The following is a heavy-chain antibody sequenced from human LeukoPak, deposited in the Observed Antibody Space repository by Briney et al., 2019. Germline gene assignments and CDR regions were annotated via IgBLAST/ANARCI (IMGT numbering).Heavy chain of an antibody. Sequence: GGSLRLSCAASGFTFSSHHFHWVRQMPGKGLEWMGIIYPGDSDTRYSPSFQGQVTISADKSISTAYLQWSSLKASDTAMYYCASRIAVAGRDWFDPWGQGTLVTVSS. CDR2: IYPGDSDT. CDR3: ASRIAVAGRDWFDP. CDR1: GFTFSSHH. J-gene: IGHJ5*02. D-gene: IGHD6-19*01. V-gene: IGHV5-51*01.